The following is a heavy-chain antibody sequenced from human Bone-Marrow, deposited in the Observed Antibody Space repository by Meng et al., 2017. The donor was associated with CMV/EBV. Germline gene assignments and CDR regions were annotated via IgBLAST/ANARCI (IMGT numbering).Heavy chain of an antibody. J-gene: IGHJ4*02. CDR2: ISGSGGST. Sequence: GESLKISCAASGFTFSSYAMSWVRQAPGKGLEWVSAISGSGGSTYYADSVKGRFTISRDNSKNTLYLQMNSLRAEDTAVYYCANDRLYSSSSDYWGQGTLVTVSS. CDR3: ANDRLYSSSSDY. D-gene: IGHD6-6*01. V-gene: IGHV3-23*01. CDR1: GFTFSSYA.